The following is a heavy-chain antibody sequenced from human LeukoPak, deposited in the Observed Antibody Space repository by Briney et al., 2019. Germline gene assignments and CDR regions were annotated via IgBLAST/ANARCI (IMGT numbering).Heavy chain of an antibody. D-gene: IGHD2-2*01. CDR3: ATHLDSSTRSYYYYYYMDV. J-gene: IGHJ6*03. CDR2: FDPEDGET. V-gene: IGHV1-24*01. CDR1: GYTLTELS. Sequence: ASVKVSCKVSGYTLTELSMHWVRQAPGEGLEWIGGFDPEDGETIYAQKFQGRVTMTEDTSTDTAYMELSSLRSEDTAVYYCATHLDSSTRSYYYYYYMDVWGKGTTVTVSS.